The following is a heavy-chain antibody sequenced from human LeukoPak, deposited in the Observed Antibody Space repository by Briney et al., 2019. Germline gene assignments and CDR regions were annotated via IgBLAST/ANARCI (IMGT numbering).Heavy chain of an antibody. V-gene: IGHV1-2*02. D-gene: IGHD3-10*01. CDR2: INPNSGGT. Sequence: ASVKVSCKASGYTFTGYYMHWVRQAPGQGLEWMGWINPNSGGTNYAQKFQGRVTMTRDTSISTAHMELSRLRSDDTAVDYCASIGSSRGYYFDYWGQGTLVTVSS. J-gene: IGHJ4*02. CDR3: ASIGSSRGYYFDY. CDR1: GYTFTGYY.